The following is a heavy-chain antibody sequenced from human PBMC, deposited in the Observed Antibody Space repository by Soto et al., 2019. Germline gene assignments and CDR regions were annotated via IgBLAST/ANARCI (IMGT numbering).Heavy chain of an antibody. V-gene: IGHV3-23*01. CDR1: GLTFSTYA. CDR3: AKPPGGLDSYTSDYYGMDV. D-gene: IGHD1-26*01. CDR2: IGGSGTGGRT. Sequence: EVRLLESGGDLVQPGGSLRLSCTASGLTFSTYAMSWVRQAPGKGLEWVSAIGGSGTGGRTYYADSVKGRFTISRDNSKNTVYLQMNSLRADDTAVYYCAKPPGGLDSYTSDYYGMDVWGQEITVTVSS. J-gene: IGHJ6*02.